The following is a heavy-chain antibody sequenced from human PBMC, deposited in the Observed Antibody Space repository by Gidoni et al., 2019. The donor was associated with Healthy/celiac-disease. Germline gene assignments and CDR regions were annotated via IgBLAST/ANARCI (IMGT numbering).Heavy chain of an antibody. CDR1: GGSISSYY. CDR3: ARGYGDYGLYFQH. D-gene: IGHD4-17*01. J-gene: IGHJ1*01. V-gene: IGHV4-59*01. CDR2: IYYSGST. Sequence: QVQLQESGPGLVKPSATLSLTCTVSGGSISSYYWSWIRQPPGKGLEWIGYIYYSGSTNYNPSLKSRVTISVDTSKNQFSLKLSSVTAADTAVYYCARGYGDYGLYFQHWGQGTLVTVSS.